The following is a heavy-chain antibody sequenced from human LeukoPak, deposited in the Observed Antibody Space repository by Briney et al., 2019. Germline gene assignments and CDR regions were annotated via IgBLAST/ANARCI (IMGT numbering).Heavy chain of an antibody. CDR1: GLTFSDSY. CDR3: ARPTDSSVDY. D-gene: IGHD4-11*01. J-gene: IGHJ4*02. Sequence: PGGSLRLSCVASGLTFSDSYMSWIRQAPGKGLEWITYISGSGTTIYHADSVKGRSTISRDNAKNSVYLQMNSLREEDTAVYYCARPTDSSVDYWGQGALVTVSS. V-gene: IGHV3-11*01. CDR2: ISGSGTTI.